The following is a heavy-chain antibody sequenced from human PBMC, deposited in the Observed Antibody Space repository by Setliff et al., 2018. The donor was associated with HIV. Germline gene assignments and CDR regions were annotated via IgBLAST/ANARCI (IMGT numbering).Heavy chain of an antibody. J-gene: IGHJ4*02. V-gene: IGHV3-23*01. CDR2: ITGSGSTT. Sequence: GGSLRLSCAASGFTYRTFSMSWVRQAPGKGLEWVSAITGSGSTTYYADSVKGRFAISRDNSNNTLFLHMDNLRAEDTAIYYCAKSDYNFNNLAGPNYFDYWGQGALVTVSS. CDR1: GFTYRTFS. D-gene: IGHD4-4*01. CDR3: AKSDYNFNNLAGPNYFDY.